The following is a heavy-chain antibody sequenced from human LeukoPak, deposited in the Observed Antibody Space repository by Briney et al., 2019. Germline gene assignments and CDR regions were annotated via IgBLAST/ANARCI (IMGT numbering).Heavy chain of an antibody. J-gene: IGHJ4*02. Sequence: PSETLSLTCTVSGGSISSYYWSWIRQPPGKGLECIGYIHYTGSTNYNPSLKSRVTISVDTSKNQFSLKLSSVTAADTAVYYCARVGIAVAIMDYWGQGTLVTVSS. CDR2: IHYTGST. CDR1: GGSISSYY. CDR3: ARVGIAVAIMDY. D-gene: IGHD6-19*01. V-gene: IGHV4-59*08.